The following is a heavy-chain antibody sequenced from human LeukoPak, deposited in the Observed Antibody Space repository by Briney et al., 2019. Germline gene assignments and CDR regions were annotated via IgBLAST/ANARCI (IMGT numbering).Heavy chain of an antibody. J-gene: IGHJ5*02. D-gene: IGHD6-13*01. V-gene: IGHV3-21*01. CDR1: GFTFSSYS. Sequence: GGSLRLSCAASGFTFSSYSMNWVRQAPGKGLEWVSSISSSSSYIYYADSVKGRFTISRDNAKNSLYLQMNSLRAEDTAVYYCARGRSSSWYSSPGFDPWGQGTLVTVSS. CDR2: ISSSSSYI. CDR3: ARGRSSSWYSSPGFDP.